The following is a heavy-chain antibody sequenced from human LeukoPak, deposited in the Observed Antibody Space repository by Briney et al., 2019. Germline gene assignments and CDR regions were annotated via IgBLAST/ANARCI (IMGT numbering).Heavy chain of an antibody. CDR2: ISAYNGNT. J-gene: IGHJ4*02. CDR3: ARVRSPMVRGVVDY. Sequence: ASVKVSCKASGYTFSSYGITWVRQAPGQGLEWMGWISAYNGNTNYAQKLQGRVTMTTDTSTSTAYMELRSLRSDDTAVYYCARVRSPMVRGVVDYWGQGTLVTVSS. CDR1: GYTFSSYG. V-gene: IGHV1-18*01. D-gene: IGHD3-10*01.